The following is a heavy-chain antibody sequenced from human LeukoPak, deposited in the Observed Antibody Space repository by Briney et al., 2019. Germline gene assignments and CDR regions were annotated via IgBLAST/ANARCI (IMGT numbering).Heavy chain of an antibody. Sequence: GGSLRLSCAASGFTFSVYSMNWLRQTPRKGLEWVSCISGSGSYIYYADSVKGRFTISRDNAKNSLYLQMNSLRAEDTAVYYCARAGTTVTTLIDYWGQGTLVTVSS. J-gene: IGHJ4*02. CDR1: GFTFSVYS. V-gene: IGHV3-21*01. D-gene: IGHD4-17*01. CDR3: ARAGTTVTTLIDY. CDR2: ISGSGSYI.